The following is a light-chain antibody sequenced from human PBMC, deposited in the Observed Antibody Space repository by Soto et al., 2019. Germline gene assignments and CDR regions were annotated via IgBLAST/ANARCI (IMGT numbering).Light chain of an antibody. J-gene: IGLJ2*01. CDR2: EVS. V-gene: IGLV2-14*01. CDR1: SSDIGAYNF. Sequence: QSALTQPASVSGSPGQSITISCTGTSSDIGAYNFVSWYQLHPGKAPKLMIYEVSNRPSGVSNRFSGSKSGNAASLTISGLQAEDEADYYCNAFTTIHTLVFGGGTKLTVL. CDR3: NAFTTIHTLV.